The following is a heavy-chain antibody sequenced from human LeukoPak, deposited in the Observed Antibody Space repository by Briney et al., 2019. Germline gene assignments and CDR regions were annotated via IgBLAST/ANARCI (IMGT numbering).Heavy chain of an antibody. CDR3: ARDFSRYSSRWRHPDY. J-gene: IGHJ4*02. V-gene: IGHV3-30*03. Sequence: PGGSLRLSCTASGFSFSNYGMHWVRQAPGKGLEWVAVISYDGSNKYYADSVKGRFTISRDNSKNTLYLQMNSLRAEDTAVYYCARDFSRYSSRWRHPDYWGQGTLVTVSS. D-gene: IGHD6-13*01. CDR2: ISYDGSNK. CDR1: GFSFSNYG.